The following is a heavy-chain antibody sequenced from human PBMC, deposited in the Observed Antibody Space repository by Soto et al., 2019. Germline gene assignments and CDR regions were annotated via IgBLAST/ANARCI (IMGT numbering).Heavy chain of an antibody. Sequence: SVKVSCKASGGTFSSYAISWVRQAPGQGLEWMGGIIPIFGTANYAQKFQGRVTITADESTSTAYMEPSSLRSEDTAVYYCARGLVDTAMAPYYGMDVWGQGTTVTVSS. J-gene: IGHJ6*02. D-gene: IGHD5-18*01. CDR2: IIPIFGTA. CDR3: ARGLVDTAMAPYYGMDV. V-gene: IGHV1-69*13. CDR1: GGTFSSYA.